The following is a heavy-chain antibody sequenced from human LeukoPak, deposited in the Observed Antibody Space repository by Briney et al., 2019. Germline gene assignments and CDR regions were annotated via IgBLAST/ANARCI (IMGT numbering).Heavy chain of an antibody. Sequence: SETLTLTCTVSADPLSSHYWSWIRQPAGKGLEWIGRIYPSGSTNYKPSLKTRHTISVDKSKNQFSLNLSSVTAADTSVYYCARGDRYIAVARTYYYYTFVTGKG. CDR3: ARGDRYIAVARTYYYYTFV. CDR1: ADPLSSHY. CDR2: IYPSGST. D-gene: IGHD6-19*01. J-gene: IGHJ6*03. V-gene: IGHV4-4*07.